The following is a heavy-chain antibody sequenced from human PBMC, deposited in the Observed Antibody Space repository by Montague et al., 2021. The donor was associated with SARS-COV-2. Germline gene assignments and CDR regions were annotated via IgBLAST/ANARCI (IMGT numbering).Heavy chain of an antibody. CDR2: IHHSGST. V-gene: IGHV4-4*02. Sequence: SETLSLTCAVSGGSISSSNWWSWVRQPPGKGLEWIGEIHHSGSTNYNPSLNSRVTMSVDRSKNHFSLRLRSVTAADTAMYYCARGGYGGWTGYYFDYWGQGTLVTVSS. J-gene: IGHJ4*02. CDR3: ARGGYGGWTGYYFDY. CDR1: GGSISSSNW. D-gene: IGHD4/OR15-4a*01.